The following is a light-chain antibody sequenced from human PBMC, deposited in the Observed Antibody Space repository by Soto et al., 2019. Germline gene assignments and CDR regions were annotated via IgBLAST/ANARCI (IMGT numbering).Light chain of an antibody. Sequence: DIQMNQSPSSLSASVGDIVPITCRASQSISNYLNWYQQKPGEDPNLLIYAASSLQSGVPTRFRAGGAGTDFTVSISSLQPEGFPTYAGHRSYSTTYTFGQGTKLEI. V-gene: IGKV1-39*01. CDR2: AAS. CDR1: QSISNY. CDR3: HRSYSTTYT. J-gene: IGKJ2*01.